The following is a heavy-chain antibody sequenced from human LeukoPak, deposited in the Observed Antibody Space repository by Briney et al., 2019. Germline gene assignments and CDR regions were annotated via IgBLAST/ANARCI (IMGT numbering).Heavy chain of an antibody. Sequence: ASVKVSCKASGYTFTSYGISSVRPAPGQGLEWMGWISAYNGNTNYAQKLQGRVTMTTDTSTSTAYMELRSLRSDDTAVYYCARAEAYGDLDPWGQGTLVTVSS. J-gene: IGHJ5*02. V-gene: IGHV1-18*04. CDR2: ISAYNGNT. CDR1: GYTFTSYG. CDR3: ARAEAYGDLDP. D-gene: IGHD4-17*01.